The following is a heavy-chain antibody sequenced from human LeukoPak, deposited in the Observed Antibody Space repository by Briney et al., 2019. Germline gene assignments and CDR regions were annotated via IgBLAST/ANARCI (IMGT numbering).Heavy chain of an antibody. CDR1: GFTFSSYG. Sequence: PGGSLRLSCAASGFTFSSYGMHWVRQAPGKGLEWVAVISYDGSNKYYADSVKGRFTISRDNSKNTLYLQMNSLRAEDTAVYYCAKDRHVDMIVVVMGDYWGQGTLVTVSS. D-gene: IGHD3-22*01. CDR3: AKDRHVDMIVVVMGDY. CDR2: ISYDGSNK. J-gene: IGHJ4*02. V-gene: IGHV3-30*18.